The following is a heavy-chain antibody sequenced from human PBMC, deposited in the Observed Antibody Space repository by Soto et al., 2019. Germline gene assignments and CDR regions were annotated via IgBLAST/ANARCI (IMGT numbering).Heavy chain of an antibody. CDR3: ARIHWAQSSLDY. CDR1: GGSIDSCAFP. J-gene: IGHJ4*02. CDR2: VTQSGTA. V-gene: IGHV4-30-2*01. D-gene: IGHD6-19*01. Sequence: QLQLQESGSRLGKPSETRSLTCAVSGGSIDSCAFPLSWIRQPPGKGLEWIGYVTQSGTAYSIPSLTGLLPLSVDSYHTQFSLKLTSVTAADSAFYYCARIHWAQSSLDYWGRGLLVTVSS.